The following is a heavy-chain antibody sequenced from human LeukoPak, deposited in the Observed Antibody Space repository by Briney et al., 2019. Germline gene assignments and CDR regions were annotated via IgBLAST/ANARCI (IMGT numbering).Heavy chain of an antibody. CDR2: IKQDGSEK. CDR3: ARDLTRQWLTSRHLYYFDY. CDR1: GFTFTTYW. V-gene: IGHV3-7*01. Sequence: GGSLRLSCAASGFTFTTYWMGWVRQAPGKGLEWVANIKQDGSEKYYVDSVKGRFTISRDNAKNSLYLQMNSLRAEDTAVYYCARDLTRQWLTSRHLYYFDYWGQGTLVTVSS. J-gene: IGHJ4*02. D-gene: IGHD6-19*01.